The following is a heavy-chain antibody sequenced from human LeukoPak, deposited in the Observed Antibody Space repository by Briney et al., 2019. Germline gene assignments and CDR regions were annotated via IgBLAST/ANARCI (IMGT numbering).Heavy chain of an antibody. CDR1: GGSISSSSYY. CDR3: ARHGRAYSYGYQP. Sequence: SETLSLTCTVSGGSISSSSYYWGWIRQPPGKGLEWIGSIYYSGSTYYNPSLKSRVTISVDTSKNQFSLKLSSVTAADTAVYYCARHGRAYSYGYQPWGQGTLVTVSS. D-gene: IGHD5-18*01. V-gene: IGHV4-39*01. J-gene: IGHJ5*02. CDR2: IYYSGST.